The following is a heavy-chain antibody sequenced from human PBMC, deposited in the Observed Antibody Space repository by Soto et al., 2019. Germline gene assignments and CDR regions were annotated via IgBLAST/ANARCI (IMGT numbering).Heavy chain of an antibody. Sequence: QVQLQESGPGLVKPSETLSLTCTVSGGSVSSGSYYWSWIRQPPGKGLEWIGYIYYSGSTNYNPSLKSRVTLSVDTSKNQFSLKLSSVTAADTAVYYCARDRIAVAGNNWFDPWGQGTLVTVSS. J-gene: IGHJ5*02. V-gene: IGHV4-61*01. CDR1: GGSVSSGSYY. CDR3: ARDRIAVAGNNWFDP. CDR2: IYYSGST. D-gene: IGHD6-19*01.